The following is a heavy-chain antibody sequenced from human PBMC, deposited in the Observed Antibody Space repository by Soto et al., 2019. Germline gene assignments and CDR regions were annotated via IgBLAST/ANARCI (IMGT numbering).Heavy chain of an antibody. D-gene: IGHD1-26*01. CDR2: ISGSGGGT. CDR1: GFTFSSYA. J-gene: IGHJ6*02. CDR3: SKVSLGATTITDDYYYGMDV. Sequence: EVQLLESGGGLVQPGGSLRLSCAASGFTFSSYAMTWVRQAPGKGLEWVSGISGSGGGTYYADSVKGRFTISRDNAKSTLYLQMNSLGAEDKAVYYCSKVSLGATTITDDYYYGMDVWGQGATVTVSS. V-gene: IGHV3-23*01.